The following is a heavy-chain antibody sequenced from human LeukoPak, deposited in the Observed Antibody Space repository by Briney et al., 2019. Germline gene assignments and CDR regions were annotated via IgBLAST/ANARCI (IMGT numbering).Heavy chain of an antibody. V-gene: IGHV4-34*01. D-gene: IGHD1-1*01. CDR2: INHSGST. J-gene: IGHJ3*02. Sequence: SETLSLTCAVYGGSFSGYYWSWIRQPPGKGLEWIGEINHSGSTNYNPSLKSRVTISVDTSKNQFSLKLSSVTAADTAVYYCARMVERHAFDIWGQGTMVTVSS. CDR1: GGSFSGYY. CDR3: ARMVERHAFDI.